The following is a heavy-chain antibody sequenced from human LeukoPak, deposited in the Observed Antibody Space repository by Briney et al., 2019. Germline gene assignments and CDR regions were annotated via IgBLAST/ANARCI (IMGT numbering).Heavy chain of an antibody. V-gene: IGHV4-34*01. Sequence: SETLSLTCAVYGGSFSGYYWSWIRQPPGKGLEWIGSIYYSGSTYYNPSLKSRVTISVDTSKNQFSLKLSSVTAADTAVYYCASSNYVSTDYWGQGTLVTVSS. CDR2: IYYSGST. D-gene: IGHD3-10*02. J-gene: IGHJ4*02. CDR3: ASSNYVSTDY. CDR1: GGSFSGYY.